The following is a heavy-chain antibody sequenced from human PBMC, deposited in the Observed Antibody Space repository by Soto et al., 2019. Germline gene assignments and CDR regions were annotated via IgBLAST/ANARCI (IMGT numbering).Heavy chain of an antibody. CDR2: IKQDGSEK. CDR1: GFTFSSYW. Sequence: PGGSLRLSCAASGFTFSSYWMSWVRQAPGTVLEWVANIKQDGSEKYYVDSVKGRFTISRDNAKNSLYLQMNRLRAEDTAVYYCASPRGYYDSSGYYSYYFDYWGQGTLVTVSS. D-gene: IGHD3-22*01. CDR3: ASPRGYYDSSGYYSYYFDY. V-gene: IGHV3-7*01. J-gene: IGHJ4*02.